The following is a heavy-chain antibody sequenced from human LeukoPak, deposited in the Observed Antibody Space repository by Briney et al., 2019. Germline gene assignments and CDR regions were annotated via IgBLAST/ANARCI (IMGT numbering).Heavy chain of an antibody. D-gene: IGHD2-2*01. V-gene: IGHV3-30*14. Sequence: HTGGSPRLSCAASGFIFSIYTMHWVRQAPGKGLEWVAVISYDGSNKYYADSVKGRFTISRDMSKNTLYLQMNNLTAEDTAVYYCARDRVRYQLLDAFDIWGQGTMVTVSS. J-gene: IGHJ3*02. CDR1: GFIFSIYT. CDR2: ISYDGSNK. CDR3: ARDRVRYQLLDAFDI.